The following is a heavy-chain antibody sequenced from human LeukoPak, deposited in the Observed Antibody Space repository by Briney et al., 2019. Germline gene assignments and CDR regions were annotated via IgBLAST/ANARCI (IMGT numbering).Heavy chain of an antibody. CDR3: ARTRGGSYYGWFDP. D-gene: IGHD1-26*01. CDR1: GYTFTSYG. CDR2: ISAYNGNA. V-gene: IGHV1-18*01. J-gene: IGHJ5*02. Sequence: ASVKVSCKASGYTFTSYGISWVRQAPGQGLEWMGWISAYNGNANYAQKLQGRVTMTTDTSTSTAYMELRSLRSDDTAVYYCARTRGGSYYGWFDPWGQGTLVTVSS.